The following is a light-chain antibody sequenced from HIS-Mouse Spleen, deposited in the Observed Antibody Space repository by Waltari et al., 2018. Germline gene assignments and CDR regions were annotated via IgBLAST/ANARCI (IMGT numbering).Light chain of an antibody. CDR2: EGS. CDR3: CSYAVSSTWV. V-gene: IGLV2-23*01. Sequence: QSALTQPASVSGSPGQSITISCTGTSSAVGSYNIVSWYQQHPGKAPKLMIYEGSKRPSGVSNRFSGSKSGNTASLTISGLQAEDEADYYCCSYAVSSTWVFGGGTKLTVL. J-gene: IGLJ3*02. CDR1: SSAVGSYNI.